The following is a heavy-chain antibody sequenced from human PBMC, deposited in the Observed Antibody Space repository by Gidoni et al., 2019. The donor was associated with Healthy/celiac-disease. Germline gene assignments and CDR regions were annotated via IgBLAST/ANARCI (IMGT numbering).Heavy chain of an antibody. CDR2: ISYDGSNK. Sequence: QVQLVESGGGVVQPGRSLRLSCAASGFTFSSYGMHWVRQAPGKGLEWVAVISYDGSNKYYADSVKGRFTISRDNSKNTLYLQMNSLRAEDTAVYYCAKGSWRDNWNDDFGAWDFGFDYWGQGTLVTVSS. V-gene: IGHV3-30*18. D-gene: IGHD1-1*01. CDR1: GFTFSSYG. J-gene: IGHJ4*02. CDR3: AKGSWRDNWNDDFGAWDFGFDY.